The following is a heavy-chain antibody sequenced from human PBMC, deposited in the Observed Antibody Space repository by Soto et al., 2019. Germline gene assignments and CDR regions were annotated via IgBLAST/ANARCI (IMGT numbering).Heavy chain of an antibody. V-gene: IGHV1-18*01. D-gene: IGHD3-10*01. J-gene: IGHJ4*02. CDR2: ISAYNGNT. CDR1: GYTFTSYG. CDR3: ARDSELLWFGELSPFDY. Sequence: QVQLVQSGAEVKKPGASVKVSCKASGYTFTSYGISWVRQAPGQGLEWMGWISAYNGNTNYAQKLQGRVTMTTDTYTSTAYMELRSLRSDDTAVYYCARDSELLWFGELSPFDYWGQGTLVTVSS.